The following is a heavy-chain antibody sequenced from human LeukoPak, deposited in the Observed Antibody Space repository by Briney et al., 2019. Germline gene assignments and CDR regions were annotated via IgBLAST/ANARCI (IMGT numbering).Heavy chain of an antibody. Sequence: ASVKVSCKTSGYTFTSYYIHWVRQAPGQGLEWMGWISAYNGNTNYAQKLQGRVTMTTDTSTSTAYMELRSLRSDDTAVYYCARAQYSSGWADAFDIWGQGTMVTVSS. V-gene: IGHV1-18*04. CDR3: ARAQYSSGWADAFDI. CDR1: GYTFTSYY. D-gene: IGHD6-19*01. J-gene: IGHJ3*02. CDR2: ISAYNGNT.